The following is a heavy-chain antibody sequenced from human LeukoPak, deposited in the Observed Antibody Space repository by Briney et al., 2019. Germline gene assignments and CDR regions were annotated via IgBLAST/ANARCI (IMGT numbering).Heavy chain of an antibody. CDR3: ASGGSSHY. Sequence: PSETLSLTCTVSGGPISSYYWSWIRQPPGKGLEWIGYIYYSGSTNYNPSLKSRVTISVDTSKNQFSLKLSSATAADTAVYYCASGGSSHYWGQGTLVTVSS. D-gene: IGHD2-15*01. CDR1: GGPISSYY. V-gene: IGHV4-59*01. CDR2: IYYSGST. J-gene: IGHJ4*02.